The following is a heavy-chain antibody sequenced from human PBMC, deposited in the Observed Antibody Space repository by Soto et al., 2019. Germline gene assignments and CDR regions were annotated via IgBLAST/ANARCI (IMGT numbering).Heavy chain of an antibody. V-gene: IGHV3-30*03. D-gene: IGHD1-26*01. J-gene: IGHJ4*02. Sequence: QVQLVESGGGVVQPGRSLRLSCAASGFTFSHYGIHWVRQAPGKGLEWLAVISYDGSNKHYADSVKGRFTVSRDNSKNTPYLQMNSLRAEDTAVYFCARYSGKYQGPIDYWDQGTLVTVSS. CDR1: GFTFSHYG. CDR2: ISYDGSNK. CDR3: ARYSGKYQGPIDY.